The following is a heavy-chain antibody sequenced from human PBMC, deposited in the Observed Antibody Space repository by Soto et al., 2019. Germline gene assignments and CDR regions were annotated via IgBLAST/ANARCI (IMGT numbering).Heavy chain of an antibody. Sequence: GGSLRLSCAASGFTFSSYAMSWVRQAPGKGLEWVSAISGSGGSTYYADSVKGRFTISRDNSKNTLYLQMKSLRAEDTAVYFYAKVLVVDYGDPKDAFDIWGQGTMVTVSS. CDR2: ISGSGGST. CDR3: AKVLVVDYGDPKDAFDI. J-gene: IGHJ3*02. CDR1: GFTFSSYA. D-gene: IGHD4-17*01. V-gene: IGHV3-23*01.